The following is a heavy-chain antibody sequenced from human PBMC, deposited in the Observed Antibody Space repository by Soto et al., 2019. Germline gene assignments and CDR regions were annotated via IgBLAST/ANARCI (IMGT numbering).Heavy chain of an antibody. CDR1: GGSISSGGYY. Sequence: SETLSLTCTVSGGSISSGGYYWSWIRQHPWKGLEWIGDIYYSGSTYYNPSLKSRVTISVDTSKNQFSLKLSSVTAADTAVYYCARESYYYDSSGRLFDYWGQGXLVTVYS. CDR2: IYYSGST. V-gene: IGHV4-31*03. D-gene: IGHD3-22*01. CDR3: ARESYYYDSSGRLFDY. J-gene: IGHJ4*02.